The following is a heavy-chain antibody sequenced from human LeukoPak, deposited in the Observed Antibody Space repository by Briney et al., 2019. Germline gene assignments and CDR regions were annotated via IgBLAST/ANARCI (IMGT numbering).Heavy chain of an antibody. CDR2: ISGSGGST. D-gene: IGHD3-10*01. CDR3: XXXAGXGEWGPNYFDY. V-gene: IGHV3-23*01. Sequence: PGGSLRLSCAASGFTFSTYVMTWVRQAPGKGLEWVSTISGSGGSTYHADSVKGRFTISRDNSKNTLFLQMNSLRAEDTAVYYCXXXAGXGEWGPNYFDYWGQGTLVTVSS. J-gene: IGHJ4*02. CDR1: GFTFSTYV.